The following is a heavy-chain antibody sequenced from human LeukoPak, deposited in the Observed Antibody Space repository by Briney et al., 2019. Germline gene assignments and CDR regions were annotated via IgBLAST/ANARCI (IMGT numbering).Heavy chain of an antibody. CDR2: IYYSGST. CDR1: GGSISSYY. J-gene: IGHJ4*02. Sequence: PSETLSLTCTVSGGSISSYYWSWIRQPPGKGLEWIGYIYYSGSTNYNPSLKSRVTISVDTSKNQFSLKLSSVTAADTSVYYCAREGSGRWGSFDYWGQGTLVTVSS. D-gene: IGHD6-19*01. CDR3: AREGSGRWGSFDY. V-gene: IGHV4-59*01.